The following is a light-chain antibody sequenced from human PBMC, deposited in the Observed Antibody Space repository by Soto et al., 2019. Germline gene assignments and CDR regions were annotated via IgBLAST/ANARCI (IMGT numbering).Light chain of an antibody. CDR2: GAS. Sequence: EIVLTQSPGTLSLSPGERATLSCRASQSVSSSYLAGYQQKPGQAPRLLIYGASSRATGIPDRFSGSGSGTDFTLTTIRLEPEVFAVYYCQQYGSSGWTFGQGTKVEIK. V-gene: IGKV3-20*01. J-gene: IGKJ1*01. CDR1: QSVSSSY. CDR3: QQYGSSGWT.